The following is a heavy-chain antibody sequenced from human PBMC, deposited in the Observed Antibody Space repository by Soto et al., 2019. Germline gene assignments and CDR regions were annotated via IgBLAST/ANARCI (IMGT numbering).Heavy chain of an antibody. CDR2: IYYSGTT. CDR3: ARTRDNKMNHYYALDV. Sequence: PSETLSLTCTVSGASVSSAPXXXNWIRQPPGKPLEWIGYIYYSGTTNYNPSLRSRVTISLDRSNDQFSLKLSSVTAADTAVYYCARTRDNKMNHYYALDVWGQGXXVTVSS. CDR1: GASVSSAPXX. V-gene: IGHV4-61*01. J-gene: IGHJ6*02.